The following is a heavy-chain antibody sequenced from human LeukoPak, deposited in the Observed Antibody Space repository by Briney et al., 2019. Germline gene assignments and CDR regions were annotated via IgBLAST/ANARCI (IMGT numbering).Heavy chain of an antibody. CDR2: IYYSGST. Sequence: SETLSLTCTVSGGSISSGGYYWSWIRQHPGKGLEWIGYIYYSGSTYYNPSLKSRVTISVDTSKNQFSLKLSSVTAADTAVYYCARVPYCSGGSCYWFDPWGQGALVTDSS. CDR3: ARVPYCSGGSCYWFDP. J-gene: IGHJ5*02. D-gene: IGHD2-15*01. CDR1: GGSISSGGYY. V-gene: IGHV4-31*03.